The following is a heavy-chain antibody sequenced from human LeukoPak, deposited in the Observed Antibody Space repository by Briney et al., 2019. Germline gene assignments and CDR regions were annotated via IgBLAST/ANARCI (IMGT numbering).Heavy chain of an antibody. Sequence: ASVKVSCKASGYTFTSYGISWVRQATGQGLEWMGWISAYNGNTNYAQKLQGRVTMTTDTSTSTAYMELRSLRSDDTAVYYCARDSPVTTLNWFDPWGQGTLVTVSS. CDR3: ARDSPVTTLNWFDP. J-gene: IGHJ5*02. CDR2: ISAYNGNT. D-gene: IGHD4-17*01. CDR1: GYTFTSYG. V-gene: IGHV1-18*01.